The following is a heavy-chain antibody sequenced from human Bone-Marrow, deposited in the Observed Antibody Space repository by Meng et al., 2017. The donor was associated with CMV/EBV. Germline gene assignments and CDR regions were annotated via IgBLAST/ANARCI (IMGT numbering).Heavy chain of an antibody. J-gene: IGHJ6*02. D-gene: IGHD6-13*01. CDR2: IKQDGSEK. Sequence: SCKASGYTFTSYGISWVRQAPGKGLEWVANIKQDGSEKYYVDSVKGRFTISRDNAKNSLYLQMNSLRAEDTAVYYCARDRGYSSSSRLNYWGQGSTVTVSS. CDR3: ARDRGYSSSSRLNY. CDR1: GYTFTSYG. V-gene: IGHV3-7*01.